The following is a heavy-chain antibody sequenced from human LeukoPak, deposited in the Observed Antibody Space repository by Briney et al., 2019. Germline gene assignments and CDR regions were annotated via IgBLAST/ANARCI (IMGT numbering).Heavy chain of an antibody. J-gene: IGHJ4*02. CDR3: AKRNTMIRGGPSFDY. D-gene: IGHD3-10*01. CDR1: GFTFSSYG. Sequence: GGSLRLSCAASGFTFSSYGMHWVRQAPAKGLEWVAFIRYDGSNKRYADSVKGRFTVSRDNSKNTLYLQMTNLRPEDAAKYYCAKRNTMIRGGPSFDYRGQGILVAVSS. CDR2: IRYDGSNK. V-gene: IGHV3-30*02.